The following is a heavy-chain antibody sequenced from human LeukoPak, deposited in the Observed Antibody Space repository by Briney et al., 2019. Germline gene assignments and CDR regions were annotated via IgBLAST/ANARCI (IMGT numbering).Heavy chain of an antibody. D-gene: IGHD3-22*01. V-gene: IGHV3-30-3*01. CDR2: ISYDGSNK. CDR1: GFTFSSYA. CDR3: ARDRGSITMIVVALDY. J-gene: IGHJ4*02. Sequence: GRSLRLSCAASGFTFSSYAMHWVRQAPGKGLEWVAVISYDGSNKYYADSVKGRFTISRDNSKNTLYLQMNSLRAEDTAVYYCARDRGSITMIVVALDYWGQGTLVTVSS.